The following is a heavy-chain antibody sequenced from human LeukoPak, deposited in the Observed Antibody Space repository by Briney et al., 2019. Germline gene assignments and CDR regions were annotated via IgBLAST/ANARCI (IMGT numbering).Heavy chain of an antibody. CDR2: IYHSGST. V-gene: IGHV4-4*02. D-gene: IGHD6-13*01. CDR1: GGSISSSNW. CDR3: ARFSTGEYSSSTLD. Sequence: PSETLSLTCAVSGGSISSSNWWSWVRQPPGKGLEWIGEIYHSGSTNHNPSLKSRVTVSVDKSKNQFSLKLSSVTAADTAVYYCARFSTGEYSSSTLDWGQGTLVTVSS. J-gene: IGHJ4*02.